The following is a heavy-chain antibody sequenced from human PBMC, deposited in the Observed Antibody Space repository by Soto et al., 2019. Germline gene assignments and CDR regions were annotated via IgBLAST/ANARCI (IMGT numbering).Heavy chain of an antibody. CDR2: MSYDGSNK. CDR3: ASLYRTYGSGSYHLDN. V-gene: IGHV3-30-3*01. J-gene: IGHJ4*02. CDR1: GFTFSSYA. D-gene: IGHD3-10*01. Sequence: QVQLVESGGGVVQPGRSLRLSCAASGFTFSSYAMHWVRQAPGEGLEWVAIMSYDGSNKYYADSVKGRFTISRDNSKNTLFLQMNSLRAEDTAVYYCASLYRTYGSGSYHLDNWGQGTLVTVSS.